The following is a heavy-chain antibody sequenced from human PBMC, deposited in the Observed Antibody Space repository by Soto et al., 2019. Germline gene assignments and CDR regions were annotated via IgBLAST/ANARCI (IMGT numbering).Heavy chain of an antibody. CDR1: GFTFSTFW. CDR2: IKQDGSEK. CDR3: AREDIVVVPPARRDRY. V-gene: IGHV3-7*01. D-gene: IGHD2-2*01. J-gene: IGHJ4*02. Sequence: GGSLRLSCAASGFTFSTFWMTWVRQAPGKGLEWVANIKQDGSEKYYVDSVKGRFTISRDNAKNSLYLQMNSLRAEDTAVYYCAREDIVVVPPARRDRYWGQGTLVTVSS.